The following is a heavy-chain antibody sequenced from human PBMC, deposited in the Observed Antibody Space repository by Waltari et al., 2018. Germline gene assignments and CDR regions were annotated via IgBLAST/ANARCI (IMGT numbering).Heavy chain of an antibody. J-gene: IGHJ6*02. CDR1: GLSVIDNY. CDR2: VYRGGSI. CDR3: ARLSDPNKYYYGMDV. Sequence: EVQLVQSGGGLIPPGGSLRLSCAASGLSVIDNYMSWVRQAPGKGLGWVSVVYRGGSIKYGDTGKGRFTLSRDNAKNTLFLQMNSLRSEDTAVYYCARLSDPNKYYYGMDVWGQGTTVTVSS. D-gene: IGHD3-16*02. V-gene: IGHV3-53*01.